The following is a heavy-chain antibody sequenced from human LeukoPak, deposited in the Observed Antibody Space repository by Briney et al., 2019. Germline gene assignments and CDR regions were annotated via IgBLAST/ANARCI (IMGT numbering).Heavy chain of an antibody. CDR3: ARQGSYYDSSGYYPDAFDI. D-gene: IGHD3-22*01. CDR2: IYYSGST. CDR1: GDSISSSSYY. J-gene: IGHJ3*02. V-gene: IGHV4-39*01. Sequence: PSETLSLTCTVSGDSISSSSYYWGWIRQPPGKGLEWIGSIYYSGSTYYNPSLKSRVTISVDTSKNQFSLKLSSVTAADTAVYYCARQGSYYDSSGYYPDAFDIRGQGTMVTVSS.